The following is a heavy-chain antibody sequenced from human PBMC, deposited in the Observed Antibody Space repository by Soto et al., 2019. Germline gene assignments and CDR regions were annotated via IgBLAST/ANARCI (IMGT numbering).Heavy chain of an antibody. CDR2: MNPNSGNT. D-gene: IGHD2-2*01. CDR1: GYTFTSYD. V-gene: IGHV1-8*01. Sequence: ASVKVSCKASGYTFTSYDINWVRQATGQGLEWMGWMNPNSGNTGYAQKFQGRVTMTRNTSISTAYMELSSPRSEDTAVYYCARLSVDRIVVVPAASDAFDIWGQGTMVTVSS. J-gene: IGHJ3*02. CDR3: ARLSVDRIVVVPAASDAFDI.